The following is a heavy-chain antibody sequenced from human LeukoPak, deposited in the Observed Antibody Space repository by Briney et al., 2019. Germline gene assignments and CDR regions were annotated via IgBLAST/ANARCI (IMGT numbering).Heavy chain of an antibody. Sequence: GGSLRLSCAASGFTFSSYAMSWVRQAPGKGLEWVSAISGSGGSTYYADSVKGRFTISRDNSKNTLYQQMNSLRAEDTAVYYCAKDQYYDFWSGYNFDYWGQGTLVTVSS. D-gene: IGHD3-3*01. CDR1: GFTFSSYA. J-gene: IGHJ4*02. CDR3: AKDQYYDFWSGYNFDY. V-gene: IGHV3-23*01. CDR2: ISGSGGST.